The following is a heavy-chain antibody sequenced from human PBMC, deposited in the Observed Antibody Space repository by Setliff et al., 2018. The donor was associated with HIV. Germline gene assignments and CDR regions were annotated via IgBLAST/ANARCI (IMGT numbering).Heavy chain of an antibody. CDR3: ARRYHDASGFYNS. CDR1: GDSITSGGFY. D-gene: IGHD1-1*01. V-gene: IGHV4-31*03. CDR2: IYYSGRT. Sequence: PSETLSLTCTVSGDSITSGGFYCNWFRQHPGKGLEWIGWIYYSGRTKYNPSLESRVTISVDTSKNQFSLKLSSGTAADTAVYYCARRYHDASGFYNSWGQGGLVTVSS. J-gene: IGHJ4*02.